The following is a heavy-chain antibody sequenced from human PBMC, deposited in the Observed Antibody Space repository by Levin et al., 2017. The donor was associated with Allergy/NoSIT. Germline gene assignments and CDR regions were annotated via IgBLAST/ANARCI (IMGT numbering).Heavy chain of an antibody. CDR3: AALGSFDY. J-gene: IGHJ4*02. D-gene: IGHD1-26*01. CDR2: ITSDGSHK. V-gene: IGHV3-30*03. Sequence: QAGGSLRLSCTASGLTFTDYGVHWVRQAPDKGLEWVAIITSDGSHKYYADSVRGRFTISRDNSRNTLYLQMNSLRVEDTAVYFCAALGSFDYWGLGTLVTVSS. CDR1: GLTFTDYG.